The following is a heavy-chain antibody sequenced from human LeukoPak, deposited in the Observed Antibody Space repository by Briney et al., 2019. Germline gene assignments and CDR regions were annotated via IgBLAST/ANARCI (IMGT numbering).Heavy chain of an antibody. D-gene: IGHD3-3*01. CDR1: GFTVSSNY. V-gene: IGHV3-66*01. CDR2: IYSGGST. Sequence: PGGSLRLSCAASGFTVSSNYMSWVRQAPGKGLEWVSVIYSGGSTYYADSVKGRFTISRDNSKNTLYLQMNSLRAEDTAVYYCARGVRLLGFLEWSPSPFDYWGQGTLVTVSS. CDR3: ARGVRLLGFLEWSPSPFDY. J-gene: IGHJ4*02.